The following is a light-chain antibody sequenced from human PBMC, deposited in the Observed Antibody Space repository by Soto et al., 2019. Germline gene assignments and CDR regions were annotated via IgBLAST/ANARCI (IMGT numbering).Light chain of an antibody. CDR3: SSFTSSSALFV. V-gene: IGLV2-14*01. J-gene: IGLJ7*01. CDR2: EVS. CDR1: SSDVGTYNY. Sequence: QSALTQPRSVSGPPGQSVSISCSGTSSDVGTYNYVSWYQQHPGKAPKLMIYEVSNRPSGVSDRFSGSKSGNTASLLIAGLQPEDEGDYYCSSFTSSSALFVFGGGTQLTVL.